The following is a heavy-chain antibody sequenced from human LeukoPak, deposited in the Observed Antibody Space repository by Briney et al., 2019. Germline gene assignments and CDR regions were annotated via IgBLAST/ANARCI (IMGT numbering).Heavy chain of an antibody. V-gene: IGHV3-9*01. D-gene: IGHD3-3*01. CDR3: ARFDFWSGYSH. CDR2: ISWNSGSI. Sequence: GGSLRLSCAASGFTFDDYAMHWVRQAPGKGLEWVSGISWNSGSIGYADSVKGRLTISRDNAKNSLYLQMNSLRAEDTAVYYCARFDFWSGYSHWGQGTLVTVSS. J-gene: IGHJ4*02. CDR1: GFTFDDYA.